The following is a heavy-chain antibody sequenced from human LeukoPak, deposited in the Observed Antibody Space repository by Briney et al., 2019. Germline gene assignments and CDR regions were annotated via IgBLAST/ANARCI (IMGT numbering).Heavy chain of an antibody. CDR1: GYTFTVYY. CDR3: ALYSSGLFDP. D-gene: IGHD6-19*01. CDR2: INPNSGGT. Sequence: GASVKVSCKASGYTFTVYYIHWVRQAPGQGLEYMGWINPNSGGTNYAQKFQGRVTMTRDTSISTAYMEVSRLTSDDTAVYYCALYSSGLFDPWGQGTLVTVSS. V-gene: IGHV1-2*02. J-gene: IGHJ5*02.